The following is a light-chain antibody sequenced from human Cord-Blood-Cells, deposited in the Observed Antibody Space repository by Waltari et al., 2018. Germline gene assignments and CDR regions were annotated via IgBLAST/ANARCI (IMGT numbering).Light chain of an antibody. V-gene: IGKV3-20*01. J-gene: IGKJ1*01. CDR3: QQYGSSPLMT. Sequence: EIVLTQSPGTLSLSPGERATPSCRASQSVSSSYLAWYQQNPGQAPRLLIYGASSRATGIPDRFSGSGSGTDFTLTISRLEPEDFAVYYCQQYGSSPLMTFGQGTKVEIK. CDR2: GAS. CDR1: QSVSSSY.